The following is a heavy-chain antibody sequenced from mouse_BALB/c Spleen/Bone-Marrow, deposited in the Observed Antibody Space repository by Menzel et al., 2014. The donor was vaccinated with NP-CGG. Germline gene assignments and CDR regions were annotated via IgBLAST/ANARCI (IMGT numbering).Heavy chain of an antibody. CDR1: GYSITSNYA. CDR3: ARSVIGAMDY. D-gene: IGHD1-1*01. V-gene: IGHV3-2*02. Sequence: VQLKESGPGLVKPSQSLSLTCTVTGYSITSNYACNWIRQFPGNKLEWMGYISYSGVTSYSPSLKSRISITRDTSKNQFFLQLTSVTTEDTATYYCARSVIGAMDYWGQGTSVTVSS. CDR2: ISYSGVT. J-gene: IGHJ4*01.